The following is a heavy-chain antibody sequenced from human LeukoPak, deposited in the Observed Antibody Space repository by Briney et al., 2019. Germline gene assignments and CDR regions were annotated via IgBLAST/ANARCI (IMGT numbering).Heavy chain of an antibody. Sequence: ASVKVSCKASGYTFTGYYMHWVRQGPGEGVEWIGWINPNSGGTNYAQTFQGRVTMTRDTSISTAYMELSRLRSDDTAVYYCARSGFYFDYWGQGTRVTVSS. CDR2: INPNSGGT. CDR1: GYTFTGYY. D-gene: IGHD3-10*01. J-gene: IGHJ4*02. CDR3: ARSGFYFDY. V-gene: IGHV1-2*02.